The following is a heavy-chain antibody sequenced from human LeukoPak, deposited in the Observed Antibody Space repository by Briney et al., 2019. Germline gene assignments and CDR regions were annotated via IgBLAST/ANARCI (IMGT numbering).Heavy chain of an antibody. CDR3: AREIVWYDSSGYYLDY. CDR1: GYTFTSYG. Sequence: ASVKVSCKASGYTFTSYGISWVRQAPGQGLEWMAWISAYNDNTNYAQKFQGRVTMTTDTSTSTAYMELRSLRSDDTAVYYCAREIVWYDSSGYYLDYWGQGTLVTVSS. V-gene: IGHV1-18*01. CDR2: ISAYNDNT. D-gene: IGHD3-22*01. J-gene: IGHJ4*02.